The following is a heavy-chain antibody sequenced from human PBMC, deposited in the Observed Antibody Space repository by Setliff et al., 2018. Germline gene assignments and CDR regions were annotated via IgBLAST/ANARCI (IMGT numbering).Heavy chain of an antibody. J-gene: IGHJ4*02. Sequence: KSSETLSLTCTVSGGSISSSGYYWGWIRQPPGKGLEWIGSVYYSGATYFNPSLNSRVTISVDTSKNQFSLRLTSVTAADTAVYYCASSQFYINFGSWGQGTLVTVSS. CDR2: VYYSGAT. CDR1: GGSISSSGYY. CDR3: ASSQFYINFGS. V-gene: IGHV4-39*01. D-gene: IGHD1-1*01.